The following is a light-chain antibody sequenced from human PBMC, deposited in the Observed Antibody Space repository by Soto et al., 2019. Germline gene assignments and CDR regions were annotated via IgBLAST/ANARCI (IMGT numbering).Light chain of an antibody. Sequence: QSALTQPASVSGSPGQSVTISCTGTSSDVGAYDYVSWYQHPPGKAPKLIIYDVSSRPSGISHLFSGSKSGSMASLTISGLQAEDEADYYCTSYTSGATLIFGGGTKLTVL. J-gene: IGLJ2*01. CDR1: SSDVGAYDY. CDR2: DVS. V-gene: IGLV2-14*03. CDR3: TSYTSGATLI.